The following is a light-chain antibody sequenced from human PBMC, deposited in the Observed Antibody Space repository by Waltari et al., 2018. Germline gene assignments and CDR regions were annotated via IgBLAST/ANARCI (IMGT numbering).Light chain of an antibody. CDR1: QSVGTW. Sequence: DIQMTQSPSTLSASVGDRVTISCRASQSVGTWLAWYQQKPGKAPKLLIYMASSLESGVPSRCSGSGSGTEFPLTISSLQPDDFATYSCQQYSSFSTFGQGTKVDI. J-gene: IGKJ2*01. CDR2: MAS. V-gene: IGKV1-5*03. CDR3: QQYSSFST.